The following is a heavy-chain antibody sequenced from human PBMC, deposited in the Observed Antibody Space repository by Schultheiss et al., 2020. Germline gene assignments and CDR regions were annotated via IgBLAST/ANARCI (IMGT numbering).Heavy chain of an antibody. V-gene: IGHV3-23*01. D-gene: IGHD6-13*01. CDR3: AKGRSQQLVRAPYFDY. CDR1: GGSISSGGYY. CDR2: ISGSGGST. Sequence: GGSLRLSCTVSGGSISSGGYYWSWIRQHPGKGLEWVSAISGSGGSTYYADSVKGRFTISRDNSKNTLYLQMNSLRAEDTAVYYCAKGRSQQLVRAPYFDYWGQGTLVTVSS. J-gene: IGHJ4*02.